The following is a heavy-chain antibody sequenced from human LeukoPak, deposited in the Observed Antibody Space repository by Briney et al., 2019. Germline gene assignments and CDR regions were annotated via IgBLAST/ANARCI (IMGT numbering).Heavy chain of an antibody. CDR2: IYTSGST. CDR1: GGSISSSSYY. Sequence: SETLSLTCTVSGGSISSSSYYWSWIRQPAGKGLEWIGRIYTSGSTNYNPSLKSRVTISVDTSKNQFSLKLSSVTAADTAVYYCARGGSSHHAGIWGQGTMVTVSS. V-gene: IGHV4-61*02. J-gene: IGHJ3*02. D-gene: IGHD6-13*01. CDR3: ARGGSSHHAGI.